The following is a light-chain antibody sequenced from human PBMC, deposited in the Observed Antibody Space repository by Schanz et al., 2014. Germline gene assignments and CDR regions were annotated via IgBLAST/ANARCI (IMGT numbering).Light chain of an antibody. Sequence: EIVLTQSPGTLSLSPGETATLSCRASETVNGRFLAWYQQKPGQAPRLLIYAASSRATGIPARFSGSGSGTDFTLTISSLEPEDFAVYYCQQRSNWLFTFGPGTKVDIK. J-gene: IGKJ3*01. CDR2: AAS. V-gene: IGKV3D-20*02. CDR1: ETVNGRF. CDR3: QQRSNWLFT.